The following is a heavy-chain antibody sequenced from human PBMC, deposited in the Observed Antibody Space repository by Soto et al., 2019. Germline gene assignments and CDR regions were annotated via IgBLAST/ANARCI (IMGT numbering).Heavy chain of an antibody. CDR2: IYYSGST. V-gene: IGHV4-61*01. J-gene: IGHJ4*02. Sequence: QVQLQESGPGLVKPSETLSLTCSVSGGSVSSGSYYWSWIRQPPGKGLEWIGYIYYSGSTNYNSSLKSRVTISVDTSKNQCSLKLSSVTAADTAVYYCARGGYSYDDYWGQGTLVTVSS. CDR3: ARGGYSYDDY. CDR1: GGSVSSGSYY. D-gene: IGHD5-18*01.